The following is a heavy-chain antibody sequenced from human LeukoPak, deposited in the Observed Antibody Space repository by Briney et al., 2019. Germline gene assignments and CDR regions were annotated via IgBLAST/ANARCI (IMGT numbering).Heavy chain of an antibody. J-gene: IGHJ6*02. Sequence: SETLSLTCAVYGGSFSGYYWSWIRQPPGKGLEWIGEINHSGSTNYNPSLKSRVTMSLDTSRNQFSLKMSTVTAADTAVYYCSREQYTSGGSGWFGMDVWGQGTTVTVSS. CDR2: INHSGST. V-gene: IGHV4-34*01. CDR1: GGSFSGYY. CDR3: SREQYTSGGSGWFGMDV. D-gene: IGHD6-19*01.